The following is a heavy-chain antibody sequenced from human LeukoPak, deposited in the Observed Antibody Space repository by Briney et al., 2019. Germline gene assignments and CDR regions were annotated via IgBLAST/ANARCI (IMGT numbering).Heavy chain of an antibody. V-gene: IGHV4-59*01. CDR3: ARGDSGYDTYYFDC. D-gene: IGHD5-12*01. CDR2: IYYSGST. J-gene: IGHJ4*02. CDR1: GGSISSYY. Sequence: ASETLSLTCTVSGGSISSYYWSWIRQPPGKGLEWIGYIYYSGSTNYNPSLKSRVTISVDTSKNQFSLKLSSVTAADTAVYYCARGDSGYDTYYFDCWGQGTLVTVSS.